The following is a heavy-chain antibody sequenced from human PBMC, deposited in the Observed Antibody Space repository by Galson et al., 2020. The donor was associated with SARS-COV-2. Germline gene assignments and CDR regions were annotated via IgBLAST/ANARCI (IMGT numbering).Heavy chain of an antibody. V-gene: IGHV4-34*01. D-gene: IGHD3-10*01. CDR3: ARGHRGVVPSPVLGLGPFYSYYYMDV. J-gene: IGHJ6*03. CDR2: INIGGNT. Sequence: SETLSLTCAVYGGSISSYTWTWIRQHQGPGQEWIGEINIGGNTNYNQSLWSSVKISVDIYKNQFSLTLGAVTAADTALYFCARGHRGVVPSPVLGLGPFYSYYYMDVWAKGTAVTVSS. CDR1: GGSISSYT.